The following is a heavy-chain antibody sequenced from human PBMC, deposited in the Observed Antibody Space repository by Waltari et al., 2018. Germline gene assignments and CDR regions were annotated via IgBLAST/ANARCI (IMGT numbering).Heavy chain of an antibody. D-gene: IGHD5-12*01. V-gene: IGHV1-8*01. CDR2: MNPNSGNT. CDR3: AKDWREMATIEVDY. CDR1: GYTFTSYD. Sequence: QVQLVQSGAEVKKPGASVKVSCKASGYTFTSYDINWVRQATGQGLEWMGWMNPNSGNTGYAQKFQGRVTMTRNTSISTAYMELSSLRSEDTAVYYCAKDWREMATIEVDYWGQGTLVTVSS. J-gene: IGHJ4*02.